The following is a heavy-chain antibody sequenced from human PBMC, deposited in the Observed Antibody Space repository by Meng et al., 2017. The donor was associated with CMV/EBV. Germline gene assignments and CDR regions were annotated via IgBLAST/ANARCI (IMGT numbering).Heavy chain of an antibody. CDR2: ISSSSSYI. Sequence: GESLKISCAASGFTFSSYSMNWVRQAPGKGLEWVSSISSSSSYIYYADSVKGRFTISRDNAKNSLYLQMNSLRAEDTAVYYCARDLRRGKDYWGQGTLVTVPQ. J-gene: IGHJ4*02. CDR1: GFTFSSYS. CDR3: ARDLRRGKDY. V-gene: IGHV3-21*01.